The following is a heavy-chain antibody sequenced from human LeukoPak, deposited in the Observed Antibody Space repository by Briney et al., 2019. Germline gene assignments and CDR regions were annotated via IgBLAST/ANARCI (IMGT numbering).Heavy chain of an antibody. D-gene: IGHD1-26*01. J-gene: IGHJ1*01. V-gene: IGHV1-18*01. CDR3: GGEWDWHVLF. Sequence: ASVKVSCKTSGYTFSRYGFSWVRQAPGLGLEWIGWIGVFNGNRNYAKSVQGRITLTADTSTNTTYMELRSLTSDDTAVYFCGGEWDWHVLFWGQGRLLSVSS. CDR2: IGVFNGNR. CDR1: GYTFSRYG.